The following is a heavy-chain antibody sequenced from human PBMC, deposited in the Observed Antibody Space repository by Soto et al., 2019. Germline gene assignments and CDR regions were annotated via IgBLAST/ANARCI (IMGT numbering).Heavy chain of an antibody. CDR2: IIPIFGTA. CDR1: GGTFSSYT. V-gene: IGHV1-69*12. D-gene: IGHD5-12*01. Sequence: QVQLVQSGAEVKKPGSSVTVSCKASGGTFSSYTISWVRQAPGHGLEWMGGIIPIFGTANYAQKFQGRVTITADESKSTAYMELSSLRSEDTAVYYCARGNHRWLQLGYFDPWGRGTLVTVSS. J-gene: IGHJ2*01. CDR3: ARGNHRWLQLGYFDP.